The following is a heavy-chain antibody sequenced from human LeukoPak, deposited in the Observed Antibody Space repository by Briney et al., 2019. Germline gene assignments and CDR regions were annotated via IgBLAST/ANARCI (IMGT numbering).Heavy chain of an antibody. V-gene: IGHV4-4*07. Sequence: PSETLSLTCTASGGSISSYYWSWIRQPAGKGLEWIGRIYTSGSTNSNPSLKSRVTMSVDTSKNQFSLKLSSVTAADTAVYYCARMPVVPAANDAFDIWGQGTMVTVSS. CDR3: ARMPVVPAANDAFDI. CDR2: IYTSGST. CDR1: GGSISSYY. D-gene: IGHD2-2*01. J-gene: IGHJ3*02.